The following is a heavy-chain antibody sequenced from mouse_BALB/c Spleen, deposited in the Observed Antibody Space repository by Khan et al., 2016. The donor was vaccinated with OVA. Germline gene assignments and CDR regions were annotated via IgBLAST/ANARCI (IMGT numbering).Heavy chain of an antibody. Sequence: QVHVKQSGAELVRPGTSVKLSCKTSGYIFTSYWIHWVKQRSGKGLEWIARIYHGTNNNYYNENFKDKATLNADKASNTVYLQLSSLKSENSAVFFCAREEALDYFDYWGQGTTLTVSS. D-gene: IGHD3-2*02. V-gene: IGHV1-76*01. CDR2: IYHGTNNN. J-gene: IGHJ2*01. CDR1: GYIFTSYW. CDR3: AREEALDYFDY.